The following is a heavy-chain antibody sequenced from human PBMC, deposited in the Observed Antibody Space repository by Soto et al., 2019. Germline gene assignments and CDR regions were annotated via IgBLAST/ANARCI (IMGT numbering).Heavy chain of an antibody. CDR1: GGTFSSYA. Sequence: QVQLVQSGAEVKKPGSSVKVSCKASGGTFSSYAISWVRQAPGQGLEWMGGIIPIFGTANYAQKFQGRVMITADESTSTAYMELSSLRSEDTAVYYCARASLGYCSGGSCYYYYGMDVWGQGTTVTVSS. D-gene: IGHD2-15*01. CDR2: IIPIFGTA. J-gene: IGHJ6*02. CDR3: ARASLGYCSGGSCYYYYGMDV. V-gene: IGHV1-69*01.